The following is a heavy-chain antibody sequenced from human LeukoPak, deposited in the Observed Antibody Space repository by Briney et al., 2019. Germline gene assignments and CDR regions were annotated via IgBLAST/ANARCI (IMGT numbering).Heavy chain of an antibody. CDR2: INPNSGGT. J-gene: IGHJ4*02. D-gene: IGHD5-12*01. Sequence: ASVKVSCKASGYTFTGYYMHWVRQAPGQGLEWMGWINPNSGGTNYAQKFQGRVTMTRDSSISAAYMELNRLRSDDTAVYYCARVGGYHPFDCRGQGTLVTVSS. CDR3: ARVGGYHPFDC. V-gene: IGHV1-2*02. CDR1: GYTFTGYY.